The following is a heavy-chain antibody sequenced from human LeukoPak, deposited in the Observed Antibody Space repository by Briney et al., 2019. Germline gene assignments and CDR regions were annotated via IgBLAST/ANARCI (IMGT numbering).Heavy chain of an antibody. Sequence: GGSLRLSCAASGFTFSSYAMSWVRQAPGKGLEWVSAISGSGGSTYYADSVKGRFTISRDNSKNTLYLQMNSLRAEDTAVYYCAKVEDDSSGYYWDYWGQGTLVTVSS. CDR2: ISGSGGST. D-gene: IGHD3-22*01. V-gene: IGHV3-23*01. J-gene: IGHJ4*02. CDR1: GFTFSSYA. CDR3: AKVEDDSSGYYWDY.